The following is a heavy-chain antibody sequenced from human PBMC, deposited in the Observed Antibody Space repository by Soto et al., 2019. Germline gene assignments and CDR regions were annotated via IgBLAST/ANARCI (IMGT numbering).Heavy chain of an antibody. CDR1: GYTFTNNV. V-gene: IGHV1-8*01. CDR2: MNPNSGNT. D-gene: IGHD4-17*01. CDR3: ARDSGDYGDYANIY. Sequence: ASVKVSCKASGYTFTNNVINWVRQAPGQGLEWMGWMNPNSGNTGYAQKLQGRVTMTTDTSTSTAYMELRSLRSDDTAVYYCARDSGDYGDYANIYWGQGTLVTVSS. J-gene: IGHJ4*02.